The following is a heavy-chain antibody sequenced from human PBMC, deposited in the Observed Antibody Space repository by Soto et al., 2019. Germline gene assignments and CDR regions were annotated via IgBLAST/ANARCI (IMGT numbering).Heavy chain of an antibody. CDR2: ISGSDGRT. Sequence: GGSLRLSCAASGFTFSSYAMSWVRQAPGEGLEWVSAISGSDGRTYYADSVKGRFTISRDNSKNTLYMQMNSLRAEDTAVYYCAKAGYSSGWYSFFDPWGQGTRVTVSS. V-gene: IGHV3-23*01. J-gene: IGHJ5*02. D-gene: IGHD6-19*01. CDR1: GFTFSSYA. CDR3: AKAGYSSGWYSFFDP.